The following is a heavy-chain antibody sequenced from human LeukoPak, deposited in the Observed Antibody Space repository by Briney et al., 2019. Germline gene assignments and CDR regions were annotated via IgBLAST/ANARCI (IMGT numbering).Heavy chain of an antibody. V-gene: IGHV3-7*01. J-gene: IGHJ3*01. CDR1: GFTFNTSW. Sequence: GGSLRLSCAASGFTFNTSWISWVRQAPGKGLQWVANIKPDGNERYYVDYVEGRFTISRDNARSSLYLQMNSLRVEDTATYYCARRRWTAFDVWGQGTMVTVSS. CDR3: ARRRWTAFDV. CDR2: IKPDGNER. D-gene: IGHD4-23*01.